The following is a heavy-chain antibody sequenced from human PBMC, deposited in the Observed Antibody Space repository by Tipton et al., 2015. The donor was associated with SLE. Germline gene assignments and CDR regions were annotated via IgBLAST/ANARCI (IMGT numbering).Heavy chain of an antibody. CDR1: GGSISSGDYY. CDR3: ARVTIAAAGGDAFDI. D-gene: IGHD6-13*01. V-gene: IGHV4-30-4*01. CDR2: IYYSGST. J-gene: IGHJ3*02. Sequence: TLSLTCTVSGGSISSGDYYWSWIRQPPGKGLEWIGYIYYSGSTNYNPSLKSRVTISVDTSKNQFSLQLNSVTPEDTAVYYCARVTIAAAGGDAFDIWGQGTMVTVSS.